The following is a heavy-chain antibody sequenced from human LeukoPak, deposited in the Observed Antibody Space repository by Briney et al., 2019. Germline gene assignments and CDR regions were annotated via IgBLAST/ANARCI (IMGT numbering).Heavy chain of an antibody. CDR2: IRFDGSND. CDR3: AKGVVPAAKGPNAFDI. D-gene: IGHD2-2*01. CDR1: GFTFSNYA. J-gene: IGHJ3*02. Sequence: GGSLRLSCAASGFTFSNYAMHWVRQAPGKGLEWVAFIRFDGSNDYYADSVKGRFTISRDNSKNTLYLQMNSLRAEDTAVYYCAKGVVPAAKGPNAFDIWGQGTMVTVSS. V-gene: IGHV3-30*02.